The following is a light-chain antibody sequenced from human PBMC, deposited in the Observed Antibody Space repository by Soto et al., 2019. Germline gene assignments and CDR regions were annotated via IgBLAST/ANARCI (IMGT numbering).Light chain of an antibody. CDR1: QSISSW. V-gene: IGKV1-5*03. J-gene: IGKJ1*01. CDR3: QQYNSYPWT. Sequence: DIQMTQSPSTLSASLGDKVTITCRASQSISSWLAWYQQKPGKAPKLLIYKASTLESGVPSNFSGSGSGTEFTLSISSLQPEDFATYYCQQYNSYPWTFGQGTKVDTK. CDR2: KAS.